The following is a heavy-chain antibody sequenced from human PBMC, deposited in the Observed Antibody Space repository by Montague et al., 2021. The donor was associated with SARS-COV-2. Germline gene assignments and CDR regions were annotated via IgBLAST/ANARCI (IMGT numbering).Heavy chain of an antibody. Sequence: SLRLSCAASGFTVSSDAMHWVRQAPGKGLEWVAVISYDEGHKYYXDSVKGRFTISRDNSKNTLYLQMNSLRAEDTAMYYCASLSGYCVRASCFGSDYWGHGTLVTVSS. J-gene: IGHJ4*01. CDR1: GFTVSSDA. CDR2: ISYDEGHK. CDR3: ASLSGYCVRASCFGSDY. D-gene: IGHD2-2*01. V-gene: IGHV3-30*04.